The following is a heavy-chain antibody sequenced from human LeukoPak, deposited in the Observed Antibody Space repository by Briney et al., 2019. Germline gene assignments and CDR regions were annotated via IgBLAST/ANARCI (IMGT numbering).Heavy chain of an antibody. CDR2: IKQDGSEK. CDR3: ARDFERGYSSSWYWFDP. V-gene: IGHV3-7*01. D-gene: IGHD6-13*01. J-gene: IGHJ5*02. Sequence: PGGSLRLSCAASGFTFSTYSMNWVRQAPGKGLEWVANIKQDGSEKYYVDSVKGRFTISRDNAKNSLYLQMNSLRAEDTAVYYCARDFERGYSSSWYWFDPWGQGTLVTVSS. CDR1: GFTFSTYS.